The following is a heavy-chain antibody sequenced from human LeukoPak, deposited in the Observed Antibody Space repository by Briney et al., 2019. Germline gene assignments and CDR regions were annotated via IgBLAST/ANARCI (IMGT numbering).Heavy chain of an antibody. D-gene: IGHD1-14*01. V-gene: IGHV3-74*01. CDR3: ARDPEGFDY. CDR2: INSDGSST. J-gene: IGHJ4*02. CDR1: GFTFSSYW. Sequence: GGSLRLSCAASGFTFSSYWMHWVRHAPGKGLVWVSRINSDGSSTTYADSVKGRFTISRDNAKNSLYLQMNSLRAEDTALYYCARDPEGFDYWGQGTLVTVSS.